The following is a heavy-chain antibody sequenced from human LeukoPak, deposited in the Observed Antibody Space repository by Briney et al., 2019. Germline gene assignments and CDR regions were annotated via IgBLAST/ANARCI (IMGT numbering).Heavy chain of an antibody. V-gene: IGHV1-46*01. CDR2: INPSGGST. CDR1: GYTFTGYY. D-gene: IGHD2-15*01. CDR3: ARGGHCSGGSCYFDY. J-gene: IGHJ4*02. Sequence: ASVKVSCKASGYTFTGYYMHWVRQAPGQALEWMGIINPSGGSTTYAQKFQGRVTMTRDTSTSTVCMELSSLRSEDTAVYYCARGGHCSGGSCYFDYWGQGTLVTVSS.